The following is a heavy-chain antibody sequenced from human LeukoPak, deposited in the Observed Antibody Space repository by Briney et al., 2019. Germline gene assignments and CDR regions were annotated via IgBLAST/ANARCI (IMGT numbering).Heavy chain of an antibody. CDR1: GGSISSYY. D-gene: IGHD6-19*01. V-gene: IGHV4-59*01. Sequence: SETLSLTCTVSGGSISSYYWSWIRQPPGKGLEWIGYIYYSGNTNYNPSLKSRVTISVDTYKNQFSLKLSSVTAADTALYYCARLEYSSGWYVYWGQGTLVTVSS. J-gene: IGHJ4*02. CDR3: ARLEYSSGWYVY. CDR2: IYYSGNT.